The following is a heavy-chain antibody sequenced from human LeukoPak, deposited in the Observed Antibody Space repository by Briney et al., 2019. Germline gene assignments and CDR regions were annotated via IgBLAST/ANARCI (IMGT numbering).Heavy chain of an antibody. CDR2: FDPEDGET. CDR3: ATVHNSGWYAPY. V-gene: IGHV1-24*01. D-gene: IGHD6-19*01. Sequence: ASVKVSCKVSGYTLTELSMHWVRQAPGKGLEWMGGFDPEDGETIYAQKFQGRVTMTEDTSTDTAYVELSSLRSEDTAVYYCATVHNSGWYAPYWGQGTLVTVSS. J-gene: IGHJ4*02. CDR1: GYTLTELS.